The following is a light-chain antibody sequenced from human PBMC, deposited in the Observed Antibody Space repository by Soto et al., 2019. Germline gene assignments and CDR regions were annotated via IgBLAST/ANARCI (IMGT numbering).Light chain of an antibody. J-gene: IGKJ3*01. Sequence: EIVLTQSPGTMSVSPGERVTLSCRASQSVSSNFLAWHQQKPGQAPRLLIYGASSRAGGIPDRFRGRGSGTDFTLTIYIQEPADFAVYYGQQYGSAPFTFGPGTKVDVK. V-gene: IGKV3-20*01. CDR3: QQYGSAPFT. CDR2: GAS. CDR1: QSVSSNF.